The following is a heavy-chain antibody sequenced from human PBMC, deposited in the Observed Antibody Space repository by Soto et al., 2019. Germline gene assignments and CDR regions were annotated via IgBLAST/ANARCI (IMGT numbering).Heavy chain of an antibody. V-gene: IGHV1-69*13. CDR3: ARDTPGSYYDSSGYYYVEAFDI. D-gene: IGHD3-22*01. CDR1: GGTFSSYA. CDR2: IIPIFGTA. Sequence: SVKVSCKASGGTFSSYAISWVRQAPGQGLEWMGGIIPIFGTANYAQKFQGRVTITADESTSTAYMELSSLRSEDTAVYYCARDTPGSYYDSSGYYYVEAFDIWGQGTMVTVS. J-gene: IGHJ3*02.